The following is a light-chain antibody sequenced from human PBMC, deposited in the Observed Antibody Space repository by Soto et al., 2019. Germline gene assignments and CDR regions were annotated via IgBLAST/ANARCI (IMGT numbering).Light chain of an antibody. J-gene: IGKJ1*01. CDR2: DVS. V-gene: IGKV1-5*01. Sequence: DSVTITCRASQSISSWLAWYQQKPGKAPKLLIYDVSTLESGGPSRFSGSGSGTEFTLTITSLQSEDFALYYCHQYNNLWTFGQGTKVDI. CDR3: HQYNNLWT. CDR1: QSISSW.